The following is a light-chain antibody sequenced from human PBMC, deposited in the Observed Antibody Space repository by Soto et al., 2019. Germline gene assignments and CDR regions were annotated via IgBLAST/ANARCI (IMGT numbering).Light chain of an antibody. CDR1: QSVRTS. V-gene: IGKV3-20*01. CDR2: DAS. CDR3: QQYGSTPRT. J-gene: IGKJ1*01. Sequence: EVVLTQSPATLSLSPGERATLSCRASQSVRTSLAWYQHKPGQAPRLVIYDASLRANGVPARFGGSGSGTDFTLTISRLEPEDFAVYHCQQYGSTPRTFGQGTNVDI.